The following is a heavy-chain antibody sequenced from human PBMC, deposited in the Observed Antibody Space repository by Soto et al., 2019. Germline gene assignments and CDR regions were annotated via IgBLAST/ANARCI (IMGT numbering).Heavy chain of an antibody. CDR3: SREPRACGGGTGAY. D-gene: IGHD2-15*01. V-gene: IGHV3-74*01. CDR2: IDYDGTTT. Sequence: EVQLVESGGGLVQPGWSLRLSCAASGFSFDSYWMHWVRQVPGQGPMWVSRIDYDGTTTNYADSVKGRFTISRDNAKNTIYLQMNSVRPEDTAVYYYSREPRACGGGTGAYWGEGTMVTVSS. CDR1: GFSFDSYW. J-gene: IGHJ1*01.